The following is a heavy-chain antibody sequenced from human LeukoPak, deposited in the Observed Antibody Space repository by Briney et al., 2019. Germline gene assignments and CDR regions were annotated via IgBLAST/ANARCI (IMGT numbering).Heavy chain of an antibody. CDR1: GFTVSGNY. V-gene: IGHV3-53*01. Sequence: PGGSLRLSCAASGFTVSGNYMSWVRQAPGKGLEWVSVIYRGGSRYYADSVKGRFTISRDNSKNTLYLQMNSLRAEDTAVYYCATNKFGYSSSRLLFDIWGQGTMVTVSS. J-gene: IGHJ3*02. D-gene: IGHD6-13*01. CDR2: IYRGGSR. CDR3: ATNKFGYSSSRLLFDI.